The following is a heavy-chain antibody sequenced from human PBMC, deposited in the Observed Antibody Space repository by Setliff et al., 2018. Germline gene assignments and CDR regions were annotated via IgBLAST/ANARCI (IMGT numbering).Heavy chain of an antibody. J-gene: IGHJ3*02. V-gene: IGHV4-34*01. CDR3: ARVPRFTDTRNAFDI. Sequence: SETLSLTCGGYGGSFSGYYWSWIRQPPGKGLEWIGEINHSGSTNYNPSLKSRVTISVDTSKNQFSLKLSSVTAADTAVYYCARVPRFTDTRNAFDIWGQGTMVTVSS. CDR1: GGSFSGYY. CDR2: INHSGST. D-gene: IGHD5-18*01.